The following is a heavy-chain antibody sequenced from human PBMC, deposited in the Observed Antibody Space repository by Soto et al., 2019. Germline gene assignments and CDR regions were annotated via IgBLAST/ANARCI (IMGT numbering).Heavy chain of an antibody. CDR2: INHSGST. D-gene: IGHD2-2*01. J-gene: IGHJ5*02. CDR1: GGSFNDYY. CDR3: ASDVPIPPATPNNWFDP. V-gene: IGHV4-34*01. Sequence: ASETLSLTCAVYGGSFNDYYWSWIRQPPGKGLEWIGEINHSGSTNYDPSLKSRVTISVDTSKNQFSLKLTSLTAADTAVYYCASDVPIPPATPNNWFDPWGQGTLVTVSS.